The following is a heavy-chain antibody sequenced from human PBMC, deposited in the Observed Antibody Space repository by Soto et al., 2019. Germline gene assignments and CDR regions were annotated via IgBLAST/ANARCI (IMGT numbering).Heavy chain of an antibody. V-gene: IGHV4-31*03. CDR2: TYYSGST. J-gene: IGHJ3*02. CDR3: ARGYCSGGSCYDFFGAFDI. D-gene: IGHD2-15*01. CDR1: GGSISSGGYY. Sequence: QVQLQESGPGLVKPSQTLSLTCTVSGGSISSGGYYWSWIRQHPGKGLEWIGYTYYSGSTYYNPSLKSRVTISVDTSKNQFSLKLSSVTAADTAVYYCARGYCSGGSCYDFFGAFDIWGQGTMVTVSS.